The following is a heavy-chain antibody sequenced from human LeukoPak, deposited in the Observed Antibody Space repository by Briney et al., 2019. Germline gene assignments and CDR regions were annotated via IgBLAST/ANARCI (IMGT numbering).Heavy chain of an antibody. V-gene: IGHV3-7*01. D-gene: IGHD2-15*01. CDR2: IKPDGGHQ. CDR1: VPALRVDW. Sequence: GGSLRLSSAPSVPALRVDWMRSVPDSPRGGLERGANIKPDGGHQNYVDSVKGRFTISRDNAKNSLYLQMNSLRAEDTAIYYCASTFPYCGGGSCALGGQGTLVTVSS. CDR3: ASTFPYCGGGSCAL. J-gene: IGHJ4*02.